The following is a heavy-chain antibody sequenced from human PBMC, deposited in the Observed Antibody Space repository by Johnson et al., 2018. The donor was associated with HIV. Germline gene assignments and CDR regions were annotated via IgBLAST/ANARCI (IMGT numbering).Heavy chain of an antibody. CDR3: ARAYMSSGSYHDAFDI. V-gene: IGHV3-30*02. J-gene: IGHJ3*02. Sequence: VQLVESGGGVVQPGGSLRLSCAASGFTFSSYGMHWVRQAPGKGLEWVAFIRYDGSNKYYADSVKGRFTISRDSSKNTLFLQINNLRAEDTALYYCARAYMSSGSYHDAFDIRGQGTMVIVSS. D-gene: IGHD1-26*01. CDR2: IRYDGSNK. CDR1: GFTFSSYG.